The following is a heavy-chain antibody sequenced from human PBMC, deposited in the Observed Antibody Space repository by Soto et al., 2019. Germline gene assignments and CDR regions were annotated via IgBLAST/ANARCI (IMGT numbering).Heavy chain of an antibody. CDR3: ARTRNGGVADSFDS. V-gene: IGHV3-30*04. D-gene: IGHD3-3*01. CDR1: GFTFSRHA. CDR2: ISRDGSYI. J-gene: IGHJ5*01. Sequence: LRLSCAASGFTFSRHAIHWVRLTPGRGLEWVLAISRDGSYIYYTDSVKGRFTVSRDNSKNTVFVQMNRLIPDDTALYFCARTRNGGVADSFDSWGQGTRVTVSS.